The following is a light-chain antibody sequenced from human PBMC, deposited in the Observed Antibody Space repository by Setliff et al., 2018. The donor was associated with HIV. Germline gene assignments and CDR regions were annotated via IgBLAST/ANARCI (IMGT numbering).Light chain of an antibody. Sequence: ALAQPASVSGSPGQSITVSCTGTSSDVGAFDFVSWYRQHPGKAPELMIYDVTNRPSGVSNRFSGSKSGNTASLTISGLQAEDEADYYCASYANSDVFIFGSGTKV. J-gene: IGLJ1*01. CDR3: ASYANSDVFI. V-gene: IGLV2-14*03. CDR2: DVT. CDR1: SSDVGAFDF.